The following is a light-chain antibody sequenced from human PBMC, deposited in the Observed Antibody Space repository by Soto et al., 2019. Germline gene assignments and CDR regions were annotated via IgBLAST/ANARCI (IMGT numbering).Light chain of an antibody. J-gene: IGLJ1*01. CDR1: SSDVGAYNY. V-gene: IGLV2-11*01. CDR2: DVS. CDR3: CSYTNSAYG. Sequence: QSALTQPRSVSGSPGQSVTISCTGTSSDVGAYNYVSWYQQHPAKAPSLMIYDVSKRPSGVPDRFSGSKSGNTASLTISGLQAEDEGDYYCCSYTNSAYGFGTGTKVTVL.